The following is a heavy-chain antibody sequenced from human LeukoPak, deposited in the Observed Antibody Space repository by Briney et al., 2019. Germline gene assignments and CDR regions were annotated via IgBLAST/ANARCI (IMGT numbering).Heavy chain of an antibody. V-gene: IGHV1-46*01. CDR2: INPSGGST. D-gene: IGHD4-17*01. CDR1: GYTFTSYY. CDR3: ARDSSYGDQPYYFVY. J-gene: IGHJ4*02. Sequence: ASVKASCKASGYTFTSYYMHWVRQAPGQGLEWMGIINPSGGSTSYAQKFQGRVTMTRDTSTSTVYMELSSLRSEDTAVYYCARDSSYGDQPYYFVYWGQGTLVTVSS.